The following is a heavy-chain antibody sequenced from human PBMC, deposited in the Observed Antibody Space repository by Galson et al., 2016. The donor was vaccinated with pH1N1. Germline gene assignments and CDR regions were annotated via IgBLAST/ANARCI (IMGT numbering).Heavy chain of an antibody. Sequence: SLRLSCAASGFTFDAFAMHWVRQVPGKGLEWVSVITWNSHVIDYADSVKGRFTITRDNARNSLYLQMNNLRPDDTAVYYYAKDHCSPGDIICCYFDLWRRGPLVTCSS. CDR3: AKDHCSPGDIICCYFDL. J-gene: IGHJ2*01. V-gene: IGHV3-9*01. CDR2: ITWNSHVI. D-gene: IGHD2-21*01. CDR1: GFTFDAFA.